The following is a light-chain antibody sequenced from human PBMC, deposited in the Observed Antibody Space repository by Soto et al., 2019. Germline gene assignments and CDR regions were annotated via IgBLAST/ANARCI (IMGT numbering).Light chain of an antibody. CDR1: SRDVGAYNY. V-gene: IGLV2-14*01. CDR3: SSHSNITPYV. Sequence: QSVLTQPASVSGSPGQSITISCTGTSRDVGAYNYVSWYQQHPGKAPKLMVYDVTNRPSGVSDRFSGPKSGNTASLTISGLQAEDEADYFCSSHSNITPYVFGTGTKLTVL. CDR2: DVT. J-gene: IGLJ1*01.